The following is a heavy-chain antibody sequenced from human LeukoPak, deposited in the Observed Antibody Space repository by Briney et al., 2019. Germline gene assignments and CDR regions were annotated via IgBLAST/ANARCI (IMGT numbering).Heavy chain of an antibody. V-gene: IGHV3-23*01. J-gene: IGHJ6*02. CDR2: ISGSGGST. CDR3: AKDGPQVSAMDV. Sequence: GASLRLSCAASGFTFSSYAMSWVHQAPGKGLEWVSAISGSGGSTYYADSVKGRFTISRDNSKNTLYLQMNSLRAEDTAVYYCAKDGPQVSAMDVWGQGTTVTVSS. D-gene: IGHD3-16*02. CDR1: GFTFSSYA.